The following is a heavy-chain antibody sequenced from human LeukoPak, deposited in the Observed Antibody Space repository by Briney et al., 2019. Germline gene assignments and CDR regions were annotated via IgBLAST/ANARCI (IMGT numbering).Heavy chain of an antibody. CDR1: GYTFTSYY. Sequence: ASVKVSCKASGYTFTSYYMHWVRQAPGQGLEWMGIINPSGGSTSYAQKFQGRVTITADESTSTAYMELSSLRSEDTAVYYCARGSLGYDSSGSKGEDYYYGMDVWGQGTTVTVSS. CDR2: INPSGGST. CDR3: ARGSLGYDSSGSKGEDYYYGMDV. D-gene: IGHD3-22*01. J-gene: IGHJ6*02. V-gene: IGHV1-46*01.